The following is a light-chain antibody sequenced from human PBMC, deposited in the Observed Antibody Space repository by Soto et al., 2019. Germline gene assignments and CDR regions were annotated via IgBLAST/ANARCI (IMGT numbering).Light chain of an antibody. CDR2: SAS. CDR3: QQYSTYSWT. V-gene: IGKV1-27*01. J-gene: IGKJ1*01. Sequence: DIQMNQSTSSLSAYVGDRVTITCRASQGISNYLACYQRKPGKVPDLLISSASTLQSGAPSRCSGIGSWTDFTPTISSLKPDDVATDFCQQYSTYSWTFCQGTKVYIK. CDR1: QGISNY.